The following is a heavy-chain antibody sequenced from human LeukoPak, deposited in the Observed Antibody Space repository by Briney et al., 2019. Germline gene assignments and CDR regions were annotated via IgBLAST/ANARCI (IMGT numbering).Heavy chain of an antibody. CDR3: ARGAIYYYYGMDV. J-gene: IGHJ6*02. CDR1: GYTFTGYY. D-gene: IGHD1-26*01. V-gene: IGHV1-2*02. Sequence: ASVKVSCKASGYTFTGYYMHWVRQAPGQGLEWMGWINPNSGGTNYAQKFQGRVTMTRDTSISTAYMELSRLRSDDTAVYYCARGAIYYYYGMDVWGQGTLVTVSS. CDR2: INPNSGGT.